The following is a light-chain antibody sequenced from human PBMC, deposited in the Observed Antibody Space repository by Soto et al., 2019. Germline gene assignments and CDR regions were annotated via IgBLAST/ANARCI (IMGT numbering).Light chain of an antibody. V-gene: IGLV2-11*01. CDR3: CSYGGGYTPLV. Sequence: QSALTQPRSVSASPGQSVTLSCTGSRSDVGVYNYVSWYQQHPGKAPKLIIYDVSKRPSGVPGRFSGSKSGNTASLTISGLQAEDEADYYCCSYGGGYTPLVFGGGTKLTVL. CDR2: DVS. J-gene: IGLJ2*01. CDR1: RSDVGVYNY.